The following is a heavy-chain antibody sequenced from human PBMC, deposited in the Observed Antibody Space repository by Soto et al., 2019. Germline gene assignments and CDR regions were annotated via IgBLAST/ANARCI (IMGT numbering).Heavy chain of an antibody. V-gene: IGHV3-48*03. CDR1: GFSLNSYE. Sequence: EAQLVESGGGLVQPGGSLRLSCAAFGFSLNSYEMDWVRQAPGKGLEWVSHISGSGSPIYYADSVKGRFTISRDNAKNSVLLQMNSLRAEDTAVYYCARVFGDYLIDAFDIWGQGTMVTVSS. CDR3: ARVFGDYLIDAFDI. J-gene: IGHJ3*02. CDR2: ISGSGSPI. D-gene: IGHD4-17*01.